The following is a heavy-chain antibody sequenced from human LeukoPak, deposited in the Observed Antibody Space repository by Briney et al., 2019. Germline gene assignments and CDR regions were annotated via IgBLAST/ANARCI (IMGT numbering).Heavy chain of an antibody. CDR3: ARGGDSYAQTYYYGMDV. D-gene: IGHD5-18*01. CDR1: GFTFSSYS. Sequence: GGSLRPSCAASGFTFSSYSMNWVRQAPGKGLEWVSSISSSSSYIYYADSVKGRFTISRDNAKNSLYLQMNSLRAEDTAVYYCARGGDSYAQTYYYGMDVWGQGTTVTVSS. V-gene: IGHV3-21*01. CDR2: ISSSSSYI. J-gene: IGHJ6*02.